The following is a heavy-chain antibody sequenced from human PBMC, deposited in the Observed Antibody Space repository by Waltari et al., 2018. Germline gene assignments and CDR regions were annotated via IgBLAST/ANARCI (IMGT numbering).Heavy chain of an antibody. Sequence: QMQLQESGPGLVTPSGTLSLTCAVSGYSIGSVYYWGGVRQPPGKGLEWIGSIYHSGITYYNPSLKSRVTISVDTSKNQFSLKLSSVTAADTAVYYCAYYVDPEDYFDYWGQGTLVTVSS. V-gene: IGHV4-38-2*01. CDR2: IYHSGIT. CDR3: AYYVDPEDYFDY. CDR1: GYSIGSVYY. D-gene: IGHD1-26*01. J-gene: IGHJ4*02.